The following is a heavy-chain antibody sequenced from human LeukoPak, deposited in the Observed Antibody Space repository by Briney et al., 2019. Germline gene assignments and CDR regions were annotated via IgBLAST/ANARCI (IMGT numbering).Heavy chain of an antibody. Sequence: EASVKVSCKASGGTFSSYAISWVPQAPGQGLEWMGGIIPIFGTANYTQKFQGRVTITTDESASTAYMELSSLRSEDTAVYYCARGSTGNHSPPHFDYWGQGTLVTVSS. D-gene: IGHD3-10*01. J-gene: IGHJ4*02. CDR1: GGTFSSYA. V-gene: IGHV1-69*05. CDR2: IIPIFGTA. CDR3: ARGSTGNHSPPHFDY.